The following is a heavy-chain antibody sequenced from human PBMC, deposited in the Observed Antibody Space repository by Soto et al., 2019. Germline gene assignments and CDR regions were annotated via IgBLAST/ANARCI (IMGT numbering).Heavy chain of an antibody. V-gene: IGHV1-69*01. J-gene: IGHJ4*02. CDR2: IIPIFGTA. CDR1: GGTFSSYA. Sequence: QVQLVQSGAEVKKPGSSVKVSCKASGGTFSSYAISWVRQAPGQGLEWMGGIIPIFGTANYAHKLQGKVTITAEESTTQAYMELSSLRSEDADVYYCLYYGDYVHGDDYWGQGTLVTLSS. CDR3: LYYGDYVHGDDY. D-gene: IGHD4-17*01.